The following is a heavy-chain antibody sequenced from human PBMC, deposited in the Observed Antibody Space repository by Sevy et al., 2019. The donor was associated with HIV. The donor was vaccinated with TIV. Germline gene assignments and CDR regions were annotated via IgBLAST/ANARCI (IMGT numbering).Heavy chain of an antibody. D-gene: IGHD3-22*01. CDR3: AKVVKVGYYYDSSGYYDY. V-gene: IGHV3-23*01. J-gene: IGHJ4*02. Sequence: GGSLRLSCAASGFTFSSYAMSWVRQAPGKGLEWASAISGSGGSTYCADSVKGRFTISRDNSKNTLYLQMNSLRAEDTAVYYCAKVVKVGYYYDSSGYYDYWGQGTLVTVSS. CDR1: GFTFSSYA. CDR2: ISGSGGST.